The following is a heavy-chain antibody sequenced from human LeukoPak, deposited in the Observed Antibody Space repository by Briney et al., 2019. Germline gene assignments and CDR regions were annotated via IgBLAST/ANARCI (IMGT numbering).Heavy chain of an antibody. Sequence: ASVKVSCKASGYTFINYGISWVQQAPRQGLEWMGWISGDNGNTNYAQKLQGRVTMTTDTSTSTAYMELRSLRSDDTAVYCCARDCGRSGYYCYWGQGTLVTVSS. CDR2: ISGDNGNT. J-gene: IGHJ4*02. CDR1: GYTFINYG. D-gene: IGHD3-22*01. V-gene: IGHV1-18*01. CDR3: ARDCGRSGYYCY.